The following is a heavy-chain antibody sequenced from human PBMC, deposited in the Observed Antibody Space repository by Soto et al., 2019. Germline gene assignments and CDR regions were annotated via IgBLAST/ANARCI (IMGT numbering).Heavy chain of an antibody. CDR1: GDSIDTSSYC. D-gene: IGHD6-6*01. V-gene: IGHV4-39*01. CDR3: ARQGEHSSSYFFDS. Sequence: QLQLQESGPGLVKPSETLSLTCTVSGDSIDTSSYCWGWIRQPPGKGLEWIGIVCYRGTTYYNPSLKSRLTISVDTSKRQFSLKLSSVTAADTAVFYCARQGEHSSSYFFDSWGQGTLVTVSS. J-gene: IGHJ4*02. CDR2: VCYRGTT.